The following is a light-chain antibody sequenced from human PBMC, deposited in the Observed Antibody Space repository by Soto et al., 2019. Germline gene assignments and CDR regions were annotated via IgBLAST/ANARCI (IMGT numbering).Light chain of an antibody. Sequence: EIVMTQSPATLSVSPGERATLFCRASQGVSTYLAWYQQKPGQAPRLLIYGPSTRATGIPARFSGSGSGTEFTLTISSLQSEDFAVYYCQQYYDWPLTFGGGTEVDIK. CDR3: QQYYDWPLT. CDR1: QGVSTY. V-gene: IGKV3-15*01. CDR2: GPS. J-gene: IGKJ4*01.